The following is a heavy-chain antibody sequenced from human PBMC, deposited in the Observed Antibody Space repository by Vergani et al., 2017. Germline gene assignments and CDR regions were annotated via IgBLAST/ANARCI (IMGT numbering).Heavy chain of an antibody. CDR2: INHSGST. Sequence: QVQLQQWGAGLLKPSETLSLTCAVYGGSFSGYYWSWIRQPPGKGLEWIGEINHSGSTNYNPSLKSRVTISVDTAKNQFSLKLSSVTAADTAVYYCARGRWGSLNAFDIWGQGTMVTVSS. V-gene: IGHV4-34*01. CDR1: GGSFSGYY. J-gene: IGHJ3*02. D-gene: IGHD3-16*01. CDR3: ARGRWGSLNAFDI.